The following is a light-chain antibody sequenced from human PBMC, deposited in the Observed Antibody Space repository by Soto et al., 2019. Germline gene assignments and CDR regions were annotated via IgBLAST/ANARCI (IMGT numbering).Light chain of an antibody. V-gene: IGKV3-15*01. CDR3: QQYYNWPRT. Sequence: RVMTQSPATLSATPGEKIALSCRASQTVSSNLAWYQHKPGRAPRLLIYGASTRATGIPARFSGSGSGTEFTLTISSLQSEDFAVYYCQQYYNWPRTFGQGTKVDIK. CDR2: GAS. J-gene: IGKJ1*01. CDR1: QTVSSN.